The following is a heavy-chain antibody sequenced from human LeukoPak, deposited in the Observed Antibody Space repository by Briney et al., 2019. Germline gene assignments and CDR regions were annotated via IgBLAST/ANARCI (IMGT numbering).Heavy chain of an antibody. V-gene: IGHV3-74*01. CDR3: ARGPRYSSSWYMGYYYYYMDV. J-gene: IGHJ6*03. Sequence: AGGSLRLSCAASGFTLSSYWMHWVRQAPGKGLVWVSRINSDGSSTSYADSVKGRFTISRDNAKNTLYLQMNSLRAEDTAVYYCARGPRYSSSWYMGYYYYYMDVWGKGTTVTVSS. CDR2: INSDGSST. D-gene: IGHD6-13*01. CDR1: GFTLSSYW.